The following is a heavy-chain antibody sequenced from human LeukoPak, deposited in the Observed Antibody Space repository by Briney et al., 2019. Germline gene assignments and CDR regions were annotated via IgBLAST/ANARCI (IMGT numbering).Heavy chain of an antibody. D-gene: IGHD6-6*01. V-gene: IGHV3-11*04. CDR3: ARGYRSSSEG. CDR2: ISSSGSNI. Sequence: PGGSLRLSCAASGFSFSDYYMSWIRQAPGKGLEWVSYISSSGSNIYYTDSVKGRFSISRDNAKKSLYLQMNSLRVEDTAVYYCARGYRSSSEGWGQGTLVTVSS. CDR1: GFSFSDYY. J-gene: IGHJ4*02.